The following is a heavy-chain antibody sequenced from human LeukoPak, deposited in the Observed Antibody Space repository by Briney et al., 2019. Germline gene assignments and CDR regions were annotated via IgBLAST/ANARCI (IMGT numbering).Heavy chain of an antibody. J-gene: IGHJ4*02. Sequence: GGSLRLSCAASGFTFSSYSMNWVRQAPGRGLEWVSSIRFTGSYIYYADSVKGRFTISRDDAKNLLSLQMISLRVEDTAVYYCARASPRRDGYNSDYWGQGTLVTVSS. CDR2: IRFTGSYI. D-gene: IGHD5-24*01. CDR3: ARASPRRDGYNSDY. CDR1: GFTFSSYS. V-gene: IGHV3-21*01.